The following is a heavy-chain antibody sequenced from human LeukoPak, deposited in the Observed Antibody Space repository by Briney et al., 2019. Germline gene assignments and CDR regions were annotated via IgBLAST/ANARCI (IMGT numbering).Heavy chain of an antibody. V-gene: IGHV1-46*01. CDR2: INPSGGST. Sequence: GASVKVSCKASGYTFTSYYMHWVRQAPGQGLEWMGIINPSGGSTSYAQKFQGKVTMTRNTSISTAYMELSSLRSEDTAVYYCARGDTWIQSYRYYGMDVWGQGTTVTVS. CDR1: GYTFTSYY. D-gene: IGHD5-18*01. J-gene: IGHJ6*02. CDR3: ARGDTWIQSYRYYGMDV.